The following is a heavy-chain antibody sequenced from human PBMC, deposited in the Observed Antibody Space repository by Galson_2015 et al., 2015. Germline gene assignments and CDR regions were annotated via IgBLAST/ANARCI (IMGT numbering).Heavy chain of an antibody. J-gene: IGHJ6*03. CDR3: AKGRYYYYYMDV. D-gene: IGHD3-16*01. CDR1: GFTFSGYW. Sequence: SLRLSCAASGFTFSGYWMTWVRQAPGKGLEWVANIKKDGSEEYYVDSVTGRFTISRDNAKNSLYLQMNNLGAEDTAVYYCAKGRYYYYYMDVWGKGTTATVSS. V-gene: IGHV3-7*01. CDR2: IKKDGSEE.